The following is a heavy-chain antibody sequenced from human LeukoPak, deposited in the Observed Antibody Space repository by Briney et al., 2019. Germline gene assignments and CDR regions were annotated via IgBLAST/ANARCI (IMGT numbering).Heavy chain of an antibody. CDR2: ISSKSTYI. J-gene: IGHJ4*02. CDR3: ARRGGLSSGRGFDH. V-gene: IGHV3-21*01. D-gene: IGHD3-16*01. Sequence: IPGGSLRLSCVASGFDFNYYDMTWVRQAPGKGLEWVSSISSKSTYIDSADSTKGRFTISRDNANNSVFLQMSSLRPEDTAVYYCARRGGLSSGRGFDHWGQGTLVTVSS. CDR1: GFDFNYYD.